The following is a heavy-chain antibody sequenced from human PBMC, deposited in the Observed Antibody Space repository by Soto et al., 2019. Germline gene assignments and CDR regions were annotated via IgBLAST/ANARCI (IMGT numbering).Heavy chain of an antibody. Sequence: SETLSLTCAVYGGSFSGYYWSWIRQPPGKGLEWIGEINHSGSTNYNPSLKSRVTISVDTSKSQFSLKLISVTAADTAVYYCARAVQLARRMNNWFDPWGQGIQVTVSS. J-gene: IGHJ5*02. CDR3: ARAVQLARRMNNWFDP. CDR2: INHSGST. V-gene: IGHV4-34*09. D-gene: IGHD1-1*01. CDR1: GGSFSGYY.